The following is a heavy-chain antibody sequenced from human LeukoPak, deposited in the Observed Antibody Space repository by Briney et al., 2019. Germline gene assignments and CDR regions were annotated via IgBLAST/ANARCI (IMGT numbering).Heavy chain of an antibody. V-gene: IGHV1-46*01. Sequence: ASVKVSCKASGYTFTSYYMHWVRQAPAQGLEWMGIINPSGGSTSYAQKFQGRVTMTRDTSTSTVYMELSSLRSEDTAVYYCAREHGSGTFDYWGQGTLVTVSS. CDR2: INPSGGST. CDR1: GYTFTSYY. J-gene: IGHJ4*02. D-gene: IGHD3-10*01. CDR3: AREHGSGTFDY.